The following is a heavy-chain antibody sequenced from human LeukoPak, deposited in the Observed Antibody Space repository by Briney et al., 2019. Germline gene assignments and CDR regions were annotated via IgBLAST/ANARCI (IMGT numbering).Heavy chain of an antibody. V-gene: IGHV4-39*01. CDR3: ARHTWFGRGRWFDP. J-gene: IGHJ5*02. Sequence: PSETLSLTCTVSGGSISSSSYYWGWIRQPPGKGLEWIGSIYYSGSTYYNLSLKSRVTISVDTSKNQFSLKLSSVTAADTAVYYCARHTWFGRGRWFDPWGQGTLVTVSS. CDR1: GGSISSSSYY. CDR2: IYYSGST. D-gene: IGHD3-10*01.